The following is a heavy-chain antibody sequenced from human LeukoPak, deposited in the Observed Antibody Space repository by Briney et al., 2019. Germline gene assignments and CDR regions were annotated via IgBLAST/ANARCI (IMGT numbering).Heavy chain of an antibody. CDR2: ISGGGGNT. CDR1: GFTFSTYA. CDR3: AKGISGTPTFDY. J-gene: IGHJ4*02. V-gene: IGHV3-23*01. Sequence: GGSLSLFCAASGFTFSTYAMSGLRQAPGKGLEWVSAISGGGGNTYCADSVEGRFNISRDHSKNTLYLQMSSLIADDTAVYYCAKGISGTPTFDYWGQGALVTVSS. D-gene: IGHD1-1*01.